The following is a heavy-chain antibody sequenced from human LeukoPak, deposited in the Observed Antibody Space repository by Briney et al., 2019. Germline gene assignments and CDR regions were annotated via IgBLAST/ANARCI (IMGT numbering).Heavy chain of an antibody. D-gene: IGHD3-10*01. V-gene: IGHV4-59*01. CDR1: GGSISSYY. J-gene: IGHJ4*02. Sequence: SETLSLTCTVSGGSISSYYWSWIRQPPGKGLEWIGYISYSGSTDYNPSLKSRVTISVDTSNNQFSLKLSSMTAADTAVYYCARDGGYGSGPSFWGQGTLVTVSS. CDR3: ARDGGYGSGPSF. CDR2: ISYSGST.